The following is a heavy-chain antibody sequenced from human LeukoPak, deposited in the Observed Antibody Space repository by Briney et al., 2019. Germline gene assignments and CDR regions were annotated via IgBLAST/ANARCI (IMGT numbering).Heavy chain of an antibody. V-gene: IGHV4-59*08. CDR1: GGSISSYY. CDR3: ARVRYSGSNGYFDY. J-gene: IGHJ4*02. D-gene: IGHD1-26*01. CDR2: IYYRGST. Sequence: ASETLSLTCTVSGGSISSYYWSWIRQPPGKGLEWIGYIYYRGSTNYNPSLKSRVTISVDTSKNQFSLKLSSVTAADTAVYYCARVRYSGSNGYFDYWGQGTLVTVSS.